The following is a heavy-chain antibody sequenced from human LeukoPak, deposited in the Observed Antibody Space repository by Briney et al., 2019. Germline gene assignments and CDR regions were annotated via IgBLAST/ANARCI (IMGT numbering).Heavy chain of an antibody. D-gene: IGHD6-6*01. J-gene: IGHJ6*02. CDR2: IYHSGST. CDR1: GGSISSSNW. Sequence: SGTLSLTCAVSGGSISSSNWWSWVRPPPGKGLEWIGEIYHSGSTNYNPSLKSRVTISVDKSKNQFSLKLSSVTAADTAVYYCARGGLSSRPLYYYYGMDVWGQGTTVTVSS. CDR3: ARGGLSSRPLYYYYGMDV. V-gene: IGHV4-4*02.